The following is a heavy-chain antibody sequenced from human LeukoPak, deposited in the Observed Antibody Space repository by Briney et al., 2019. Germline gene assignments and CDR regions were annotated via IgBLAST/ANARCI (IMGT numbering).Heavy chain of an antibody. V-gene: IGHV1-69*13. Sequence: SVKVSCKASGGTFNSYAISWVRQAPGQGLEWMGGIIPIFGTANYAQKFQGRVTITADESTSTAYMELSSLRSEDTAVYYCARGEIGGNGAFDIWGQGTMVTVSS. CDR1: GGTFNSYA. CDR2: IIPIFGTA. CDR3: ARGEIGGNGAFDI. D-gene: IGHD4-23*01. J-gene: IGHJ3*02.